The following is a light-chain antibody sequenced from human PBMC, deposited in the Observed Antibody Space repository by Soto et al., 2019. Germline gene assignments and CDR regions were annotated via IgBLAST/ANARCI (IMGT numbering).Light chain of an antibody. J-gene: IGLJ1*01. CDR2: DVN. V-gene: IGLV2-11*01. CDR1: SSDVGGYNY. CDR3: CSYADTLYV. Sequence: QSVLTRPRSVSGSPGQSVTISCTGTSSDVGGYNYVSWYQQRPGKAPKLLIYDVNKRPSGVPDRFSGSKSGNTASLTISGLQAEDDADYYCCSYADTLYVFGTGTKVTVL.